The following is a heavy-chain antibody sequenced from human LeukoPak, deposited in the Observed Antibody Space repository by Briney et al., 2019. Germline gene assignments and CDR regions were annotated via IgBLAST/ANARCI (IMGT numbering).Heavy chain of an antibody. V-gene: IGHV3-48*03. CDR2: ISTSGTTI. CDR1: GFTFSSYE. Sequence: GGSLRLSCAASGFTFSSYEMNCVRQAPGKGLEWGSYISTSGTTIYYADSVKGRFTISRDNAKNSLYLQMNSLRAEDTAGYYCARDGSSSYYGGFDYWGQGTLATVSS. D-gene: IGHD6-13*01. J-gene: IGHJ4*02. CDR3: ARDGSSSYYGGFDY.